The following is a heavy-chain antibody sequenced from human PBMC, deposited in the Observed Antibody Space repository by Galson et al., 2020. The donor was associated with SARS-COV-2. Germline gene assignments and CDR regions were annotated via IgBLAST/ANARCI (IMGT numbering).Heavy chain of an antibody. Sequence: GGSLRLSCAASGFTFSDYYMSWIRQTPGKGLEWISYISTSGLTIYYADSVKGRFTVSRDNAKNSLYLQMNSLRPEDTAVYYCASPRSGWYYYSYGLDVWGHGTTVTVSS. CDR1: GFTFSDYY. CDR3: ASPRSGWYYYSYGLDV. J-gene: IGHJ6*02. D-gene: IGHD6-19*01. V-gene: IGHV3-11*01. CDR2: ISTSGLTI.